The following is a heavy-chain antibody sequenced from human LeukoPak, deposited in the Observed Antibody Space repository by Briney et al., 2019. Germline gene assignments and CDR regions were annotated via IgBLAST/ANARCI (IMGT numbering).Heavy chain of an antibody. J-gene: IGHJ4*02. CDR1: GFTLSSYA. CDR3: AKDPRIQLWLSFDY. V-gene: IGHV3-23*01. CDR2: ISGSGGST. D-gene: IGHD5-18*01. Sequence: GGSLRLSCAASGFTLSSYAMSWVRQAPGKGLEWVSAISGSGGSTYYADSVKGRFTISRDNSKNTLYLQMNSLRAEDTAVYYCAKDPRIQLWLSFDYWGQGTLVTVSS.